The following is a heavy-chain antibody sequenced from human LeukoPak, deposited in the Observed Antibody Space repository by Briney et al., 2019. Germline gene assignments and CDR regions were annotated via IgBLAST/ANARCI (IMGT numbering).Heavy chain of an antibody. CDR1: GYTFSGYW. Sequence: GGSLRLSCAASGYTFSGYWMHWVRQAPGKGLVWVSRINKDGSTITYTDSVKGRFTMSRDNAQNTLSLEMKSLRVEDTVVYYCVRGGTSGSGDYWGQGTLVTVSA. V-gene: IGHV3-74*01. CDR2: INKDGSTI. J-gene: IGHJ4*02. CDR3: VRGGTSGSGDY. D-gene: IGHD3-10*01.